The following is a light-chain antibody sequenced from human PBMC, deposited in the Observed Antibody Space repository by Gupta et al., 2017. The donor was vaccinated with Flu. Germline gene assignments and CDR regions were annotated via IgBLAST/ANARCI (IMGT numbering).Light chain of an antibody. CDR1: QSVSTY. Sequence: PATLSWSPGERATLSCRASQSVSTYLDWYQQKPGQAPRLLIYDAYNRATGISARFSGSGSVTDFTLTISSREPEDFAVYYCQQRRNWPFTFGQGTKVEIK. CDR2: DAY. CDR3: QQRRNWPFT. J-gene: IGKJ2*01. V-gene: IGKV3-11*01.